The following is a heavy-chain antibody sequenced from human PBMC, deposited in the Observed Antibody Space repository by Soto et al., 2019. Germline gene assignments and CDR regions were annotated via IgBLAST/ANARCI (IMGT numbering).Heavy chain of an antibody. Sequence: EVQLLESGGGLVQPGGSLRLSCAASGFTFSSYAMSWVLQAPGTGLEWVSSISGSGGNAYYADSVKGRFSISRDNSKNTLRLQMNSLRADDTAVYYCAKDGASGSYPPYYYFGMDVWGQGTTVTVSS. V-gene: IGHV3-23*01. D-gene: IGHD1-26*01. CDR2: ISGSGGNA. CDR3: AKDGASGSYPPYYYFGMDV. J-gene: IGHJ6*02. CDR1: GFTFSSYA.